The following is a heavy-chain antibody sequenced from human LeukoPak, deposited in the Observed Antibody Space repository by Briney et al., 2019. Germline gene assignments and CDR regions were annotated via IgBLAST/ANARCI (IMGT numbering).Heavy chain of an antibody. Sequence: SETLSLTCTVSGGSISSGGYYWSWIRQHPGKGLEWIGCIYYSGTTYYHPSLTSRVAISVDTSKNQFSPKLSSVTAADTAVYYCARSGTVTTWNYWGQGTLVTVSS. CDR1: GGSISSGGYY. J-gene: IGHJ4*02. D-gene: IGHD4-17*01. CDR2: IYYSGTT. CDR3: ARSGTVTTWNY. V-gene: IGHV4-31*03.